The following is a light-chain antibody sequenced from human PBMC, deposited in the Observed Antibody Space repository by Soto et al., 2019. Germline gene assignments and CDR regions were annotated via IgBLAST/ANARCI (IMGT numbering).Light chain of an antibody. J-gene: IGLJ1*01. Sequence: QSALTQPASVSGSPGQSITISCTGTSSDVGGCNYVSWYQQYPGKAPKLMIYDVSYRPSGVSNRFSGSKSGNTASLTISGLQAEDEADYYCSSYTSISSPLYVFGTGTKVTVL. CDR2: DVS. CDR3: SSYTSISSPLYV. V-gene: IGLV2-14*03. CDR1: SSDVGGCNY.